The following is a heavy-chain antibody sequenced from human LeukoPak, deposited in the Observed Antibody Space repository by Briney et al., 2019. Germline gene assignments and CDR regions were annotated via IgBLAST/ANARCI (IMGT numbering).Heavy chain of an antibody. CDR1: GFTVSSTY. CDR3: ARDNYGGNLDY. Sequence: PGGSLRLSCAASGFTVSSTYMSLVRQAPGKGLEWVSVIYTGGSTYYADSVKGRFTISRDNSKNTLYLQMNSLRAEDTAVYYCARDNYGGNLDYWGQGTLVTVSS. CDR2: IYTGGST. V-gene: IGHV3-53*01. J-gene: IGHJ4*02. D-gene: IGHD4-23*01.